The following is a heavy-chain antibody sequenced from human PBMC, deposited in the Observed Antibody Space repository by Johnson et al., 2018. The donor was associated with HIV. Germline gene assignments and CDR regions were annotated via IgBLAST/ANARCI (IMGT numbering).Heavy chain of an antibody. CDR3: ASTIFGVAWHAFDI. V-gene: IGHV3-53*02. CDR1: GFTV. Sequence: VQLVETGGGLIQPGGSLRLSCVASGFTVRKGLEWVSVIYSGGSTYYADSVKGRFTISRDNSKNTLYLQMNSLRAEDTAVYYCASTIFGVAWHAFDIWGQGTMVTVSS. D-gene: IGHD3-3*01. J-gene: IGHJ3*02. CDR2: IYSGGST.